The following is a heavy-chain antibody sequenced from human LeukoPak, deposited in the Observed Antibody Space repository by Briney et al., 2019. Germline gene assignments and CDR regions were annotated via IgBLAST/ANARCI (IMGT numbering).Heavy chain of an antibody. J-gene: IGHJ4*02. Sequence: SETLSLTCTVSGGSISSYYWSWIRQPPGKGLEWIGYIYYSGSTNYNPSLKSRVTISVDTSKNQFSLKLSSVTAADTAVYYCARGYSSSWYYFDYWGQGTLVTVSS. CDR2: IYYSGST. V-gene: IGHV4-59*01. CDR1: GGSISSYY. CDR3: ARGYSSSWYYFDY. D-gene: IGHD6-13*01.